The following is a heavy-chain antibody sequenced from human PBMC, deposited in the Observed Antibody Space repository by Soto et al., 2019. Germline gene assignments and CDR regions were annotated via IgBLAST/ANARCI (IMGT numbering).Heavy chain of an antibody. D-gene: IGHD1-26*01. V-gene: IGHV3-30-3*01. CDR1: GFTFNFFA. CDR2: VSKDGSNT. Sequence: QVQLVESGGGVVQPGRSLRLSCAASGFTFNFFAMHWVRQAPGKGLEWVAAVSKDGSNTYYADSVKGRFTIFRDNPKNTLYLQMNSLRLEDTAVYYCARDIWWEPGVDAFHIWGQGTMVTVSP. CDR3: ARDIWWEPGVDAFHI. J-gene: IGHJ3*02.